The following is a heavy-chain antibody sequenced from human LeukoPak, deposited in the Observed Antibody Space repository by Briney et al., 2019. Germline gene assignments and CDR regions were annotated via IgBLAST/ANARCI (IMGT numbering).Heavy chain of an antibody. D-gene: IGHD3-9*01. Sequence: ASVKVSCKASGYTFTSYDINWVRQANGQGLEWMGWMNPNSGNTGYAQKIQGRVTMTRNTSISTDYMELSSLRSEDTAVYYCASRSGYDILTGDHYYYYGMDVWGQGTTVTVSS. CDR1: GYTFTSYD. J-gene: IGHJ6*02. CDR3: ASRSGYDILTGDHYYYYGMDV. CDR2: MNPNSGNT. V-gene: IGHV1-8*01.